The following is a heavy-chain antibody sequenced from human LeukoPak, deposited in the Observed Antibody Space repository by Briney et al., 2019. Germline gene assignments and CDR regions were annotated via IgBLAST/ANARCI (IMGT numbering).Heavy chain of an antibody. CDR1: GFTFSSYG. CDR2: IWYDGSNK. J-gene: IGHJ4*02. D-gene: IGHD3-22*01. Sequence: GGSLRLSCAASGFTFSSYGMHWVRQAPGKGLEWVAVIWYDGSNKYYADSVKGRFTIFRDNSKNTLYLQMNSLRAEDTAVYYCAKDAHYYDSSGSYDYWGQGTLVTVSS. CDR3: AKDAHYYDSSGSYDY. V-gene: IGHV3-33*06.